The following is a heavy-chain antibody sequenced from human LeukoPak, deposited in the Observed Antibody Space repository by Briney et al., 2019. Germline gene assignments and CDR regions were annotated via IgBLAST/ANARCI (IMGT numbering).Heavy chain of an antibody. J-gene: IGHJ6*04. CDR1: GLTFTNYA. CDR2: ISGGGRT. Sequence: GGSRKLSCEAPGLTFTNYAMSWFRKAPGKGLNWASGISGGGRTYNADSVKGRFTISRDNSKNTLYLQMNSLRAEDTAVYYCAKERRVSMVRNGMDVWGKGTTVTVSS. CDR3: AKERRVSMVRNGMDV. V-gene: IGHV3-23*01. D-gene: IGHD3-10*01.